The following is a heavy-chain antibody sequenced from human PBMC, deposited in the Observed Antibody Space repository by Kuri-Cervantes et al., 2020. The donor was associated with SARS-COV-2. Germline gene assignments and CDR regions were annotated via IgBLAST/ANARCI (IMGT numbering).Heavy chain of an antibody. J-gene: IGHJ6*03. D-gene: IGHD4-11*01. Sequence: GESLKISCAASGFTYSSNAMHWVRQAPGKGLEWVAVISYDGSDKIYADSVKGRFTISRDNSKNTLYLQMNSLRAEDTAVYYCARDHYTYYYYMDVWGKGTTVTVSS. CDR3: ARDHYTYYYYMDV. V-gene: IGHV3-30*04. CDR2: ISYDGSDK. CDR1: GFTYSSNA.